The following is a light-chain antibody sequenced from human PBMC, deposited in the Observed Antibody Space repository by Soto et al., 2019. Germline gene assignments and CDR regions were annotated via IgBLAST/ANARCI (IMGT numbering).Light chain of an antibody. Sequence: DIQMTQSPSTLSASVGDRVTITCRASQSISSWLAWYQQKPGKAPKLLIDDASSLESGVPSRFSGSGSGTEVTLTLSSLQPDDFATYYCQQYNSYSPWTFGQGTKVEIK. CDR3: QQYNSYSPWT. V-gene: IGKV1-5*01. CDR1: QSISSW. CDR2: DAS. J-gene: IGKJ1*01.